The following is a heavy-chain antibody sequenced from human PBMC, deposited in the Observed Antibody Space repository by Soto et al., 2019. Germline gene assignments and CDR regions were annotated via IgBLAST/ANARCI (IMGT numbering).Heavy chain of an antibody. CDR2: ISAYNGNT. D-gene: IGHD3-10*01. CDR1: GYTITSYG. Sequence: GASVTVSCKASGYTITSYGMSWVRQAPGQGLEWMGWISAYNGNTNYAQKLQGRVTMTTDTSTSTAYMELRSLRSDDTAVYYCARDLYYGSGSYAPDAFDIWGQGTMVTVSS. CDR3: ARDLYYGSGSYAPDAFDI. J-gene: IGHJ3*02. V-gene: IGHV1-18*01.